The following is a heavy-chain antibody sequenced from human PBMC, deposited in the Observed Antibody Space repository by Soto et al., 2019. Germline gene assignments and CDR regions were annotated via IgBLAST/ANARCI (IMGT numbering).Heavy chain of an antibody. Sequence: QLQLQESGPGLVKPSETLSLTCTVSGGSISSSSYYWGWIRQPPGKGLEWIGSIYYSGSTYYNPSLKSRVTISVDTAKNHFSLKLSSVTAADTAVYYGARHLAGSVQEYYFDYWGQGTLVTVSS. CDR3: ARHLAGSVQEYYFDY. J-gene: IGHJ4*02. V-gene: IGHV4-39*01. CDR1: GGSISSSSYY. D-gene: IGHD2-15*01. CDR2: IYYSGST.